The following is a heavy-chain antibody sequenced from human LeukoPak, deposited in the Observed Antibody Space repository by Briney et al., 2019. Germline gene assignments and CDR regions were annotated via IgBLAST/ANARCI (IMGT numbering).Heavy chain of an antibody. CDR3: ARGEVLDY. D-gene: IGHD3-10*01. CDR1: GGSFSGYY. Sequence: SETLSLTCAVYGGSFSGYYWSWIRQPPGKGLEWIGEINHSGSTNYNPSLKSRVTISVDTSKNQFSLKLSSVTAADTAVYYCARGEVLDYWGQGTLVTVSS. CDR2: INHSGST. V-gene: IGHV4-34*01. J-gene: IGHJ4*02.